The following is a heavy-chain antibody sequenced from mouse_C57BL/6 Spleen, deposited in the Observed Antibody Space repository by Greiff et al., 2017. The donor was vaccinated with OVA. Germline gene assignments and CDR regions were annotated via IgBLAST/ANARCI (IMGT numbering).Heavy chain of an antibody. CDR3: ARGGYYGSDWYFDV. V-gene: IGHV1-55*01. Sequence: VQLQQPGAELVKPGASVKMSCKASGYTFTSYWITWVKQRPGQGLEWIGDIYPGSGSTNYNEKFKSKDTLTVDTSSSTAYMQLSSLTSEDSAVYYCARGGYYGSDWYFDVWGTGTTVTVSS. D-gene: IGHD1-1*01. CDR1: GYTFTSYW. J-gene: IGHJ1*03. CDR2: IYPGSGST.